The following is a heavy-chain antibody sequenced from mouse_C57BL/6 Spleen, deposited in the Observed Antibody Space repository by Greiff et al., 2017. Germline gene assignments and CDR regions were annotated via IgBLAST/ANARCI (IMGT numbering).Heavy chain of an antibody. CDR2: ISGGGGNT. Sequence: EVKLVESGGGLVKPGGSLKLSCAASGFTFSSYTMSWVRQTPDKRLEWVATISGGGGNTYYPDSVKGRFTISRDNAKNTLYLQMSSLRSEDTALYYCARQAMVTPSFAYWGQGTLVTVSA. V-gene: IGHV5-9*01. J-gene: IGHJ3*01. CDR1: GFTFSSYT. CDR3: ARQAMVTPSFAY. D-gene: IGHD2-2*01.